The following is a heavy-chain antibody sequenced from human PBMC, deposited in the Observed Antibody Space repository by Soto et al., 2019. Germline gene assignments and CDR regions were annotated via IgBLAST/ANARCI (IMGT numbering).Heavy chain of an antibody. CDR1: GFPFTDYG. D-gene: IGHD2-2*01. Sequence: QVQLVQSGAEVKKPGASVKVSYKASGFPFTDYGFTWVRQAPGEGLEWMGWISAYTGNTNYAQKVQGRVTMSTDTSTSTAYLELRSLRSDDTAVYYCARGPESRSTAYFDYWGQGTLVTVSS. CDR2: ISAYTGNT. J-gene: IGHJ4*02. CDR3: ARGPESRSTAYFDY. V-gene: IGHV1-18*01.